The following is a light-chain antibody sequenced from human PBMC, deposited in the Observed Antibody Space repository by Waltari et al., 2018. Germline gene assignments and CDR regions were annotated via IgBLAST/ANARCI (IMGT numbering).Light chain of an antibody. V-gene: IGKV1-39*01. CDR2: GAV. J-gene: IGKJ1*01. Sequence: DIQRTQSPSSLPASVGDRVTISCRASQRISSYLNWYQQQPGKAPRLLIYGAVSLQSGVPSRFSGSGSGTDFTLTISSLQPEDFATYYCQQTYRTPRTFGQGTKVDI. CDR3: QQTYRTPRT. CDR1: QRISSY.